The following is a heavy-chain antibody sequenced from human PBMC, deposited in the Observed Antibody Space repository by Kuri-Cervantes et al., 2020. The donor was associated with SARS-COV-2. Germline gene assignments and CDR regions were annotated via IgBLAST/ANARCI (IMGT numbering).Heavy chain of an antibody. CDR1: GGSISSYY. V-gene: IGHV4-59*12. CDR2: IYYSGST. Sequence: SETLSLTCTVSGGSISSYYWSWIRQPPGKGLEWIGYIYYSGSTNYNPSLKSRVTISVDTSKNQFSLKLSSVTAADTAVYYCARDSSGYYVGHFQHWGQGTLVTVSS. D-gene: IGHD3-22*01. CDR3: ARDSSGYYVGHFQH. J-gene: IGHJ1*01.